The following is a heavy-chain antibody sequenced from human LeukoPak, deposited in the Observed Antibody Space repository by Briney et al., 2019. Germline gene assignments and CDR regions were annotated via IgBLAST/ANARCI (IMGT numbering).Heavy chain of an antibody. CDR1: GFTFSSYS. V-gene: IGHV3-21*01. D-gene: IGHD3-10*01. CDR2: ISSSSSYI. CDR3: ARGDPQTLDYYGSGSYYWGPYYYYGMDV. Sequence: GGSLRLSCAASGFTFSSYSMNWVRQAPGKGLERVSSISSSSSYIYYADSVQGRFTISRDNAKNSLYLQMNSLRAEDTAVYYCARGDPQTLDYYGSGSYYWGPYYYYGMDVWGQGTTVTVSS. J-gene: IGHJ6*02.